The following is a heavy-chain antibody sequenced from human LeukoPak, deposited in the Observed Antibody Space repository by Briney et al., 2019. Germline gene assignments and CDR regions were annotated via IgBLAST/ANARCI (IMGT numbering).Heavy chain of an antibody. V-gene: IGHV3-23*01. Sequence: GGSLRLSCAASGFRFSSYTMNRVRQAPGKGLEWVSGISVSGDRTYYADFVKGRVTISRDNSRNTLYLQMSSLRADDTAVYYCAILGGGMAYWGQGTLVAVSS. J-gene: IGHJ4*02. CDR1: GFRFSSYT. CDR3: AILGGGMAY. CDR2: ISVSGDRT. D-gene: IGHD3-16*01.